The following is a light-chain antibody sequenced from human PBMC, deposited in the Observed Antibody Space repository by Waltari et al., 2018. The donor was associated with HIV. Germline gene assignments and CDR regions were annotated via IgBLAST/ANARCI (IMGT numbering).Light chain of an antibody. Sequence: EIVLTQSPAPLSLSPGERATLSCRAGPSVGSYVAGYQQPPGQAPRLLIHDSSNRATGVPARFSASGSGTDFTLTISSLEPEDFAVYYCHQRSKWPLTFGGGTKVEIK. CDR3: HQRSKWPLT. J-gene: IGKJ4*01. V-gene: IGKV3-11*01. CDR1: PSVGSY. CDR2: DSS.